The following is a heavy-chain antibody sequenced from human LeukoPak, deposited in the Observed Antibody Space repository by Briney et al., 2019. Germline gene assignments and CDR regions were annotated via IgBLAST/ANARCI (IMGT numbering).Heavy chain of an antibody. J-gene: IGHJ4*02. D-gene: IGHD1-26*01. V-gene: IGHV3-23*01. CDR3: AKGSVYRVGATIFDY. CDR2: ISGSGGST. Sequence: PGGSLRLSCAASGFTFSSYAMSWVRQAPGKGLEWVSAISGSGGSTYYADSVKGRFTISRDNSKNTLYLQMNSMRAEDTAVYYCAKGSVYRVGATIFDYWGQGILVTVSS. CDR1: GFTFSSYA.